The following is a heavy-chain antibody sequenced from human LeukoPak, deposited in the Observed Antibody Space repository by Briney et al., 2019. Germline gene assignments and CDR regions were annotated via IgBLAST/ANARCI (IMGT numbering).Heavy chain of an antibody. Sequence: PSETLSLTCAVYGGSFSGYYWSWIRQPPGKGLEWIGEINHSGSTNYNPSLKSRVTISVDTSKNQFSLKLSSVTAADTAVYYCARVGRITLMKRRLDYYYGMDVWGQGTTVTVSS. CDR2: INHSGST. CDR1: GGSFSGYY. V-gene: IGHV4-34*01. D-gene: IGHD5-24*01. J-gene: IGHJ6*02. CDR3: ARVGRITLMKRRLDYYYGMDV.